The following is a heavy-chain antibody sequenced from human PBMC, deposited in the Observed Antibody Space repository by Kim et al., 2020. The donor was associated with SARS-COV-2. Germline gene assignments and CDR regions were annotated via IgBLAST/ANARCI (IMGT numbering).Heavy chain of an antibody. CDR2: VNAANDQT. J-gene: IGHJ4*02. D-gene: IGHD4-4*01. CDR1: GYTFKTYP. Sequence: ASVKVSCKASGYTFKTYPIHWLRQAPGQTLEWMGWVNAANDQTKYSQKFQGRITISRDTSANKAYMELRSLPTKDTAFYYCVRDMNPTVYDFWGQGTLVT. CDR3: VRDMNPTVYDF. V-gene: IGHV1-3*01.